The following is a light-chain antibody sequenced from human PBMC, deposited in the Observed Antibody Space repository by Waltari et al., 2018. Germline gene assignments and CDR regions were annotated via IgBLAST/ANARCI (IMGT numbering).Light chain of an antibody. CDR2: AAS. J-gene: IGKJ2*01. Sequence: DIQMTQSPSSVSASVGDRVTITCRASQGISSWLAWYQQKPGKAPKLLIYAASSLQSGVPSRFSGSGSGTDFTLTISSLQAEDVAVYYCQHYYSSPYTFGQGTKLEIK. V-gene: IGKV1-12*01. CDR1: QGISSW. CDR3: QHYYSSPYT.